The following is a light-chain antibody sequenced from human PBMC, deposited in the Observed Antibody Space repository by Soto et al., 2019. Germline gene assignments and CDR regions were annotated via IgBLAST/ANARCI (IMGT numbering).Light chain of an antibody. CDR2: DVT. CDR3: CSYAGSNTWL. Sequence: QSALTQPRSLSGSPGQSVTISCTGTSSDVGNYNYVSWYQQHPGNAPKLMIYDVTKRPSGVPDRFSGSKSGNTASLTISGLQAVDEADYYCCSYAGSNTWLFGGGTKLTVL. V-gene: IGLV2-11*01. J-gene: IGLJ3*02. CDR1: SSDVGNYNY.